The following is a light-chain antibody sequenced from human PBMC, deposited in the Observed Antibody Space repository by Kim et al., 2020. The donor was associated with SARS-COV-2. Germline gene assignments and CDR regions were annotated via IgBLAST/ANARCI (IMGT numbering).Light chain of an antibody. CDR2: DAT. Sequence: PGETATDTCTGGRTLSLHVARPNSLPPATLAPMLLIYDATDRATGVPARFTGSGTGTNFTLTSRSLEPVDVAVYYCQRRGDWPLTFGGGTKVDIK. CDR1: RTLSLH. V-gene: IGKV3-11*01. CDR3: QRRGDWPLT. J-gene: IGKJ4*01.